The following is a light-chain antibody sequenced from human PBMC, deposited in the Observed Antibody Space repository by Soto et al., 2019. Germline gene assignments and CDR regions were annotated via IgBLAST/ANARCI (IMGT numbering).Light chain of an antibody. Sequence: EIVMTQSPATLSVSPGERATLSCRASQSVTSNFAWYPQKPGQAPRLLIYDASTRATGIPARFSGSGSGTEFTLTISSLQSEDFAVYYCQQYNNWPPWTFGRGTKVEIK. J-gene: IGKJ1*01. CDR1: QSVTSN. V-gene: IGKV3-15*01. CDR3: QQYNNWPPWT. CDR2: DAS.